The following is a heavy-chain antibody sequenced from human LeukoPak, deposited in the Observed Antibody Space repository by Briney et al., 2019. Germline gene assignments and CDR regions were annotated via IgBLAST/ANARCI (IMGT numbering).Heavy chain of an antibody. Sequence: RGSLRLSCAASGFTFSNYRVHWVRQAPGKGLVWVSRINPDGSTINYADSVKGRFTISRDNAKNTLYLQMNSLRAEDTAVYYCATAGNYRFDYWGQGTLVTVSS. CDR3: ATAGNYRFDY. CDR2: INPDGSTI. J-gene: IGHJ4*02. V-gene: IGHV3-74*01. D-gene: IGHD1-7*01. CDR1: GFTFSNYR.